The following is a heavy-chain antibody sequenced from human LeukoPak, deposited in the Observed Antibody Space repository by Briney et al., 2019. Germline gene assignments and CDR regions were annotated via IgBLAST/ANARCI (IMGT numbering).Heavy chain of an antibody. D-gene: IGHD3-10*01. CDR3: AGERITMVRGVVYYYGMDV. CDR2: ISYDGSNK. CDR1: GFTFSNYW. V-gene: IGHV3-30-3*01. Sequence: GGSQRLSCAASGFTFSNYWMHWVRQAPGKGLEWVAVISYDGSNKYYADSVKGRFTISRDNSKNTLYLQMNSLRAEDTAVYYCAGERITMVRGVVYYYGMDVWGQGTTVTVSS. J-gene: IGHJ6*02.